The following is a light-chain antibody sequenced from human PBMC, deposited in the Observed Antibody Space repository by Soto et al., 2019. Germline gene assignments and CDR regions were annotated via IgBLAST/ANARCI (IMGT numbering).Light chain of an antibody. V-gene: IGKV1-17*01. CDR3: LQHHNHPFT. J-gene: IGKJ3*01. CDR2: QAS. Sequence: DIQMTQSPSSLSASVGDRVTITCRASQGIGDDLGWYQQKPGKAPKRLISQASNLHIGVPSRFSGSGSGTEFTLTISSLQPEDFATYYCLQHHNHPFTFGPGTKVDIK. CDR1: QGIGDD.